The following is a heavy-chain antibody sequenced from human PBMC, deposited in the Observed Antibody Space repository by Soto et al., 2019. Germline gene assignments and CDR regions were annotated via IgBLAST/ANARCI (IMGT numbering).Heavy chain of an antibody. CDR2: IYHSGST. Sequence: QLQLQESGSGLVKPSQSLSLTCAVSGGSISSGGYSWSWIRQPPGKGLEWIGYIYHSGSTYYNPSLKSRVTISVDTSKNQFSLKLSSVTAADTAVYYCARSQTTMTSYDYWGQGTLVTVSS. J-gene: IGHJ4*02. CDR3: ARSQTTMTSYDY. CDR1: GGSISSGGYS. D-gene: IGHD4-17*01. V-gene: IGHV4-30-2*01.